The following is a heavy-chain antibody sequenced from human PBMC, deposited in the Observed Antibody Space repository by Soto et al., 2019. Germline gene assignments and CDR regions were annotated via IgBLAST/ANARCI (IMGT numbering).Heavy chain of an antibody. CDR1: GGSFSGYY. J-gene: IGHJ4*02. D-gene: IGHD6-6*01. CDR2: INHSGST. Sequence: SETLSLTCAVYGGSFSGYYWSWIRQPPGKGLEWIGEINHSGSTNYNPSLKSRVTISVDTSKNQFSLKLSSVTAADTAVYYCAIGGQLEYSSSSRVFDYWGQGTLVTVSS. CDR3: AIGGQLEYSSSSRVFDY. V-gene: IGHV4-34*01.